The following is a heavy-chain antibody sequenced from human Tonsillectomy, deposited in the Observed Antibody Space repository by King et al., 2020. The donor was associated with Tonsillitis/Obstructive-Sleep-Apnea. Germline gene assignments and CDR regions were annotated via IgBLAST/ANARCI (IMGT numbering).Heavy chain of an antibody. J-gene: IGHJ4*02. D-gene: IGHD2-2*01. Sequence: VQLQQWGAGLLKPSETLSLTCAVYGGSFSGYYWSWIRQPPGKGLEWIGEIKPSGSTNYNPSLKSRVTISVDTSKNQFSLKLSSVTAADTAVYYCASFLYCSSTSCFDYWGRGTLVTVSS. CDR1: GGSFSGYY. CDR3: ASFLYCSSTSCFDY. V-gene: IGHV4-34*01. CDR2: IKPSGST.